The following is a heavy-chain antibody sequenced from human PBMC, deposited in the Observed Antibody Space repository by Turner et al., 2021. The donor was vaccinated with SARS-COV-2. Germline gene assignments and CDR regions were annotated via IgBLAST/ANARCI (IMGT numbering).Heavy chain of an antibody. CDR3: ARNSPKWYYYDSSGYYDY. CDR2: IYYSGST. J-gene: IGHJ4*02. D-gene: IGHD3-22*01. CDR1: GGSIRSRSYF. Sequence: QLQLQESGPGLVKPSETLSLTCTVSGGSIRSRSYFWGWIRQPPGKGLEWIGSIYYSGSTYHNPSLKSRVTISVDTSKNQFSLKLSSVTAADTAVYYCARNSPKWYYYDSSGYYDYWGQGTLVTVSS. V-gene: IGHV4-39*01.